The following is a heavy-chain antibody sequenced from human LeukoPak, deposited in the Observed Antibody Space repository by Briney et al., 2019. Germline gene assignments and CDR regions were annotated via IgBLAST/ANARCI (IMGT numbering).Heavy chain of an antibody. CDR1: GGSMSRYY. J-gene: IGHJ5*02. Sequence: SETLSLTCSVSGGSMSRYYWSWIRQPPGKGLEWIGYISTSGRSTKYNPSLNSRVTMSVDTSKKQFSLKLSSVTAADTAVYYCARLSGTTIFEMVRGLNWVDPWGQGTLVTVSS. CDR2: ISTSGRST. V-gene: IGHV4-4*09. D-gene: IGHD3-3*01. CDR3: ARLSGTTIFEMVRGLNWVDP.